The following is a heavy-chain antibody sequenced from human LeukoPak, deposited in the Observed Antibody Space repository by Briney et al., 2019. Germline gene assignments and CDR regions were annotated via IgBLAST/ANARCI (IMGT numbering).Heavy chain of an antibody. CDR3: ARSCQLLTCYYYGMDV. V-gene: IGHV1-2*02. Sequence: ASVKVSSKASGYTFTGYNMNWVRQAPGQGLEWMGWINPNSGVTNYAQKFQGRVTMTRDTSISTAYMELSRLRSDDTAVYYCARSCQLLTCYYYGMDVRGQGTTVTVSS. D-gene: IGHD2-2*01. J-gene: IGHJ6*02. CDR1: GYTFTGYN. CDR2: INPNSGVT.